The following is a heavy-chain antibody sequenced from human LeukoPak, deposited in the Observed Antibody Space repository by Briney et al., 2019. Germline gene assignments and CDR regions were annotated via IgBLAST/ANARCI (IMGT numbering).Heavy chain of an antibody. Sequence: GGSLRLSCAASGFTFSSYGMSWVRQVPGKGLEWVSAISGSGGSTYYADSVKGRFTISRDNSKNTLYLQMNSLRAEDTAVYYCARDFFRYYYDSSGYRLGYWGQGTLVTVSS. CDR3: ARDFFRYYYDSSGYRLGY. D-gene: IGHD3-22*01. J-gene: IGHJ4*02. CDR1: GFTFSSYG. V-gene: IGHV3-23*01. CDR2: ISGSGGST.